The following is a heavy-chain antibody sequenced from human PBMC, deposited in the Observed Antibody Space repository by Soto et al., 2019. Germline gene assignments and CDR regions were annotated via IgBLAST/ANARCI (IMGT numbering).Heavy chain of an antibody. CDR2: IIPILGIA. J-gene: IGHJ4*02. D-gene: IGHD3-9*01. CDR1: GGTFSSYT. V-gene: IGHV1-69*08. CDR3: ARDRGLGTSYFDY. Sequence: QVQLVQSGAEVKKPGSSVKVSCTASGGTFSSYTISWVRQAPGQGLEWMGRIIPILGIANYAQKFQGRVTITADKSTSTAYMELSSLRSEDTAGYYCARDRGLGTSYFDYWGQGTLVTVSS.